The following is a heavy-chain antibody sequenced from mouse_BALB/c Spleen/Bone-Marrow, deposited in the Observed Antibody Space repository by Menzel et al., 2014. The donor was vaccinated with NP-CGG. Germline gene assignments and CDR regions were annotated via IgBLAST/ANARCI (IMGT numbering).Heavy chain of an antibody. V-gene: IGHV1-69*01. Sequence: VQLQQSGAELVMPGASVKMSCEASGYTFTDYWMHWVKQRPGQGLEWIGAIDTSDSYTSYNQKFEGKATLTVDESSSTAYMQLSSLTSEDSAVYYCARGTGWYFDVWGAGTTVTVSS. D-gene: IGHD4-1*01. CDR3: ARGTGWYFDV. J-gene: IGHJ1*01. CDR1: GYTFTDYW. CDR2: IDTSDSYT.